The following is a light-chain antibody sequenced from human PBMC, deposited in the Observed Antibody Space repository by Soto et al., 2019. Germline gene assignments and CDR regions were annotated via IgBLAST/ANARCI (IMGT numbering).Light chain of an antibody. V-gene: IGKV1-39*01. J-gene: IGKJ5*01. CDR1: HSISSY. CDR2: AVS. Sequence: DIQMTQSPSSLSASVGDRVTITCRASHSISSYLNWYQQKPGKAPKLLIYAVSTLQGGVPPRFSGSGSGTDFTLTISSLQPEDFATYFCQQSYTTPITFGQGTRLEIK. CDR3: QQSYTTPIT.